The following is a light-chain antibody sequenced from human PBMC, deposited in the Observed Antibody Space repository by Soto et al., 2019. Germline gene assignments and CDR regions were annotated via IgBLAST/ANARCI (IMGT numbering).Light chain of an antibody. CDR2: EVT. J-gene: IGLJ2*01. V-gene: IGLV2-14*01. Sequence: QSVLTQPASVSGSPGQSITISCTGTSSDVGGSNYVSWYQQHPGKAPKLIIYEVTNRPSGISNRFPGSRSGDTASLTISGLQAEDEADYYCSSYTTRSTVVFGGGTKLTVL. CDR3: SSYTTRSTVV. CDR1: SSDVGGSNY.